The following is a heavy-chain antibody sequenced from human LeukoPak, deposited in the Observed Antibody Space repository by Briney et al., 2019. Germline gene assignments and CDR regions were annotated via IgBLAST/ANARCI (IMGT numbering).Heavy chain of an antibody. Sequence: SETLSLTCTVSGGSISSGDYYWSWIRQPPGKGLEGIGYIYYSGSTYYNPSLKSRVTISVDTSKNKFSLKLSSVTAADTAVYYCATQSPITGTTGYWFDPWGQGTLVTVSS. D-gene: IGHD1-7*01. CDR1: GGSISSGDYY. CDR2: IYYSGST. CDR3: ATQSPITGTTGYWFDP. J-gene: IGHJ5*02. V-gene: IGHV4-30-4*08.